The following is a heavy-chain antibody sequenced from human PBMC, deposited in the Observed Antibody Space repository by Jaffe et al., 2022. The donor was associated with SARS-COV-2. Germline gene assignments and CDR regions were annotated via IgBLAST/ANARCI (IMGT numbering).Heavy chain of an antibody. J-gene: IGHJ6*02. Sequence: EVQLLESGGGLVQPGGSLRLSCAASGFTFSNYAMSWVRQAPGKGLEWVSVISGSAGSTYYAESVKGRFNISRDNSKNTLYLQMNSLRAEDTAVYYCAKVTVGESSSWYVDYYYYGMDVWGQGTTVTVSS. D-gene: IGHD6-13*01. CDR2: ISGSAGST. CDR3: AKVTVGESSSWYVDYYYYGMDV. V-gene: IGHV3-23*01. CDR1: GFTFSNYA.